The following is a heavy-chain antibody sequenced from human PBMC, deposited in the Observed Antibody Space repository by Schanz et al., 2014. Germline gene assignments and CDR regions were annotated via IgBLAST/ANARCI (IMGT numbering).Heavy chain of an antibody. Sequence: QLQLVQSGAEVKKPGSSVKVSCKLSGGTFSSYTISWMRQAPGQGLEWMGRIIPILGIANYAQNFQGRVTITADKSTSTAYMELTSLRSEDTAVYYCAREVGLYDRGWFDPWGQGTLVTVSS. V-gene: IGHV1-69*08. J-gene: IGHJ5*02. D-gene: IGHD3-22*01. CDR2: IIPILGIA. CDR3: AREVGLYDRGWFDP. CDR1: GGTFSSYT.